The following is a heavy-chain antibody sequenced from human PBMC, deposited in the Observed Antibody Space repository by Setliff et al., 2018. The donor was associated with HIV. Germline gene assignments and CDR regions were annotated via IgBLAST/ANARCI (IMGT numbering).Heavy chain of an antibody. D-gene: IGHD3-10*01. J-gene: IGHJ4*02. CDR3: ARVIRGVYFYDGTGYYYFDD. V-gene: IGHV4-4*02. CDR1: GGSVTDTIW. Sequence: SETLSLTCAVSGGSVTDTIWWSWVRQAPGKGLEWIGEMYHSGTTHYNPSLKSRVTISVDTSKNQFSLKLSSVTAADTAVYYCARVIRGVYFYDGTGYYYFDDWGQGALVTVSS. CDR2: MYHSGTT.